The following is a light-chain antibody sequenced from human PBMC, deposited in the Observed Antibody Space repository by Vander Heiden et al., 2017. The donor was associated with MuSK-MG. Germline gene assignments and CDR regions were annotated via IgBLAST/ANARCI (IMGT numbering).Light chain of an antibody. Sequence: QSVLTQPPSVSEAPSQRVTISCSGGRSNIGDNAVSWFQQLPGKGPKRRSYFDDLLPSGVSERFAGYKSGTEAHLDISGLQSEDEAEYYGAGWDDSLNGLVFGGGTKLTVL. J-gene: IGLJ3*02. CDR1: RSNIGDNA. CDR2: FDD. V-gene: IGLV1-36*01. CDR3: AGWDDSLNGLV.